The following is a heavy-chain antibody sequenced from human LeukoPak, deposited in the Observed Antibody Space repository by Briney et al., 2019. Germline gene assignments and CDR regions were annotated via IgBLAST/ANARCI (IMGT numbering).Heavy chain of an antibody. CDR1: GVTVSSHY. V-gene: IGHV3-53*01. CDR2: IFSDGST. J-gene: IGHJ4*02. Sequence: PGGSLRLSCAASGVTVSSHYMSWVRQAPGRGLEWVSVIFSDGSTYYADSVKGRFTISRDNSKNTLYLQMNSLRAEDTAVYYCARSTSGSWFGDYWGQGTLVTVSS. CDR3: ARSTSGSWFGDY. D-gene: IGHD6-13*01.